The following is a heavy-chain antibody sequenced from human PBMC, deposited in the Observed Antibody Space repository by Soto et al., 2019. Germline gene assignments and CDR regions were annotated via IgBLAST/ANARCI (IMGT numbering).Heavy chain of an antibody. J-gene: IGHJ6*04. CDR3: ARDIAPSTPYYYDSSGFPSPGAFDI. CDR1: GYSIISYW. D-gene: IGHD3-22*01. CDR2: IYPGDSDT. V-gene: IGHV5-51*01. Sequence: PGVPMKVSWKGSGYSIISYWIGWVSQITGKGLEWMGIIYPGDSDTRYSPSFQGQVTISADKSISTAYLQWSSLKASDTAMYYCARDIAPSTPYYYDSSGFPSPGAFDIWGKGTTVTVSS.